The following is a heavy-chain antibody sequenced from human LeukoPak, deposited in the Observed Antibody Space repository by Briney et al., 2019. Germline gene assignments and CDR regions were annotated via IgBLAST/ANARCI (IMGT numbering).Heavy chain of an antibody. V-gene: IGHV4-34*01. D-gene: IGHD6-6*01. CDR3: ARYPKWARPGGPWFDP. CDR2: INHSGST. Sequence: SETLSLTCAVYGGSFSGYYWSWIRQPPGKGLEWIGEINHSGSTNYNPSLKSRVTISVDTSKNQFSLKLSSETAADTAVYYCARYPKWARPGGPWFDPWGQGTLVTVSS. J-gene: IGHJ5*02. CDR1: GGSFSGYY.